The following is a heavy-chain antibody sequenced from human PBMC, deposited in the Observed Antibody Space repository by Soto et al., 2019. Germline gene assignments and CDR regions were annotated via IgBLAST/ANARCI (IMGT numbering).Heavy chain of an antibody. CDR2: ISYDGSNK. CDR3: AREVANRWNYFDY. Sequence: QVQLVESGGGVVQPGRSLRLSCAASGFTFSSYAMHWVRQAPGKGLEWVAVISYDGSNKYYADSVKGRFTISRDNSKNTLYLQMNSLRAEDTAVYYCAREVANRWNYFDYWGQGTLVTVSS. CDR1: GFTFSSYA. D-gene: IGHD1-1*01. J-gene: IGHJ4*02. V-gene: IGHV3-30-3*01.